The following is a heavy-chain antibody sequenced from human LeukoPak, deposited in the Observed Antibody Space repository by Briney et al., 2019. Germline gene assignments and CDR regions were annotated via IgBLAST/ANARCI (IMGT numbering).Heavy chain of an antibody. J-gene: IGHJ4*02. V-gene: IGHV3-74*01. Sequence: GGSLRLSCAASGFNFRNYWMHWVRQAPGMGLVWVSRINSDGSSTSYADSVKGRFTISRDNAENTLYLQINSLRAEDTAVYYCATDEAATGRLDYWGQGTLVTDSS. CDR1: GFNFRNYW. CDR2: INSDGSST. CDR3: ATDEAATGRLDY. D-gene: IGHD1-1*01.